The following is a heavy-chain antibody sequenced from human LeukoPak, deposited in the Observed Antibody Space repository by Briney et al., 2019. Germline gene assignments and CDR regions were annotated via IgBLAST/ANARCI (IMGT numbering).Heavy chain of an antibody. CDR3: ARVIYGVSSSYYFDY. CDR1: GGSFSGYY. CDR2: INHSGST. Sequence: SETLSLTCAVYGGSFSGYYWSWIRQPPGKGLEWIGEINHSGSTNYNPPLKSRVTISVDTSKNQFSLKLSSVTAADTAVYYCARVIYGVSSSYYFDYWGQGTLVTVSS. J-gene: IGHJ4*02. D-gene: IGHD4-17*01. V-gene: IGHV4-34*01.